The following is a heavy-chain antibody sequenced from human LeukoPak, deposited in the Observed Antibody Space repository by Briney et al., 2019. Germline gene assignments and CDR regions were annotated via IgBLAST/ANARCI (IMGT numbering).Heavy chain of an antibody. D-gene: IGHD2-2*02. V-gene: IGHV4-59*08. Sequence: SETLSLTCTVSGGSISSYYWSWIRQPPGKGLEWIGYIYYSGSTNYNPSLKSRVTISVDTSKNQFSPKLSSVTAADTAVYYCARLHGYCGSTSCYTRYYYGMDVWGQGTTVTVSS. CDR2: IYYSGST. CDR3: ARLHGYCGSTSCYTRYYYGMDV. J-gene: IGHJ6*02. CDR1: GGSISSYY.